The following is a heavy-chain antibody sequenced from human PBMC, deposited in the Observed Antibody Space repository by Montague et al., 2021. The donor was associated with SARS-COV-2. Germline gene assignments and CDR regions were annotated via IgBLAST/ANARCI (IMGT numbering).Heavy chain of an antibody. CDR2: CYYRGTT. D-gene: IGHD2-21*02. V-gene: IGHV4-61*08. Sequence: SETLSLTCSRLGGWNRGADRKSTRLNSSHDAGRMWSGDCYYRGTTNYNPSLESRVTMSVDTSKNQFSLNLSSVTAANTAMYYCARELQYNWFGPWGQGTLDTVSS. J-gene: IGHJ5*02. CDR1: GGWNRGAD. CDR3: ARELQYNWFGP.